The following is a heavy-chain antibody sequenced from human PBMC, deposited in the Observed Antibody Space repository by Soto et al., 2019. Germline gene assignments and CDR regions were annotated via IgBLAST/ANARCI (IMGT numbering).Heavy chain of an antibody. D-gene: IGHD3-16*01. V-gene: IGHV1-69*01. Sequence: QMQLVQSGAEVKKPGSSVKVSCKASGGTFSSYSINWVRQAPGQGLEWMGGIIPIFGTANYAQKFQGRVTLTADESTSTAHMELSSLRNEDTAVYYCARPFQSGPGGWYFDLWGRGTLVTVSS. CDR3: ARPFQSGPGGWYFDL. CDR2: IIPIFGTA. CDR1: GGTFSSYS. J-gene: IGHJ2*01.